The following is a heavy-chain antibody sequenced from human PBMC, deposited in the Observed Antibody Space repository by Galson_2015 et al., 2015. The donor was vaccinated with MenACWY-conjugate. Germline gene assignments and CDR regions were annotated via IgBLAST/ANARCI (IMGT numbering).Heavy chain of an antibody. CDR2: LYDDGTS. CDR3: AKIVRRSVGPYFAS. V-gene: IGHV3-53*01. D-gene: IGHD2-21*01. Sequence: SLRLSCAASGFSVTSHFMGWVRQAPGKGLEWVALLYDDGTSRYADSVKGRFTISRDTLRNSLSLQMHGLRAEDTAMYFCAKIVRRSVGPYFASGGQGPLFPVSS. J-gene: IGHJ4*02. CDR1: GFSVTSHF.